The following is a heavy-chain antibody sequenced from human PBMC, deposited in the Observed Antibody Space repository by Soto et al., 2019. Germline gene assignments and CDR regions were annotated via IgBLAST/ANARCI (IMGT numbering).Heavy chain of an antibody. D-gene: IGHD4-17*01. Sequence: PGGSLRLSCTASGFMFGSYWMTWVRHVPGKGLQWVANIKRDGGEKYYVDFVKGRFTISRDNADNSVFLDMNNLRVDDTATYYCARVRATDYEIDYWGQGALVTVSS. CDR3: ARVRATDYEIDY. CDR2: IKRDGGEK. CDR1: GFMFGSYW. J-gene: IGHJ4*02. V-gene: IGHV3-7*03.